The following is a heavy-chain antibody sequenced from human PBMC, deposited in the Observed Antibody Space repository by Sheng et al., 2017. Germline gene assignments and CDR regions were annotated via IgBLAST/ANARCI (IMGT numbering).Heavy chain of an antibody. CDR2: INCHSGGT. D-gene: IGHD3-22*01. CDR3: ARTREDYYTADLFDL. J-gene: IGHJ3*01. CDR1: GFIITYKY. Sequence: QVQLVQSGAEVREPGASVNVSCKASGFIITYKYMHWVRQAPGQGLEWMGRINCHSGGTKYAQKFQGRLTVTRDTSIGTVYMELSSLRSDDTAVFYCARTREDYYTADLFDLWGQGTMVTVSS. V-gene: IGHV1-2*02.